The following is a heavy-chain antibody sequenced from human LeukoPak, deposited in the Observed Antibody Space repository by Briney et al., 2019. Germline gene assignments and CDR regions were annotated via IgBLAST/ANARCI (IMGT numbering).Heavy chain of an antibody. V-gene: IGHV3-53*01. CDR2: IYVGGNT. Sequence: PGGSLRLSCAVSGFTVSSNCMSWVRQAPGKGLEWVSVIYVGGNTYYADSVKGRFTISRDNSKNTLYLQVNGLRAEDTAVYYCARDNAPYTSTASGLGLFDYWGQGTLVTVSS. D-gene: IGHD6-6*01. J-gene: IGHJ4*02. CDR1: GFTVSSNC. CDR3: ARDNAPYTSTASGLGLFDY.